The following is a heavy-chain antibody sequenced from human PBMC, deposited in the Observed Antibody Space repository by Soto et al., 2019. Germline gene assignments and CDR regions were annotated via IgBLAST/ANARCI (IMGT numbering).Heavy chain of an antibody. CDR2: ISTSGGST. Sequence: GGSLRLSCAASGFTFSSYAMSWVRQAPGKGLEWVSTISTSGGSTYYADSVKGRFTISRDNSKNTLYLQMNSLRAEDTAVYYCAEDGLGAYSYGSYYFDYWGQGTLVTVSS. V-gene: IGHV3-23*01. CDR1: GFTFSSYA. D-gene: IGHD5-18*01. CDR3: AEDGLGAYSYGSYYFDY. J-gene: IGHJ4*01.